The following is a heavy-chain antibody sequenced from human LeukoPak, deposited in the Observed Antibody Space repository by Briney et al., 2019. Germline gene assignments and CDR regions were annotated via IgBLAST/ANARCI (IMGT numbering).Heavy chain of an antibody. CDR2: IYTSGST. CDR1: GGSISSGSYY. V-gene: IGHV4-61*02. Sequence: SQTLSLTCTVSGGSISSGSYYWSWIRQPAGKGLEWIARIYTSGSTNYNPSLKSRVTISVDTSKNQFSLKLSSVTAADTAVYYCARGSSWYYFDYWGQGTLVTVSS. CDR3: ARGSSWYYFDY. D-gene: IGHD6-13*01. J-gene: IGHJ4*02.